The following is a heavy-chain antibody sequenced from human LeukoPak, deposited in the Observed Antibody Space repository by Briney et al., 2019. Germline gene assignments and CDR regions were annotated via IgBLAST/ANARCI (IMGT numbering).Heavy chain of an antibody. CDR3: TKGRGI. CDR1: GGSISSGSYD. J-gene: IGHJ4*02. CDR2: IYTSGST. Sequence: SETLSLTCVVSGGSISSGSYDWYWIRQPAGKGLEWIGHIYTSGSTDYNPSLKSRVTISVATSKNQFSLKLTSVTAADTAVYYCTKGRGIWGQGTLVTVSS. V-gene: IGHV4-61*09. D-gene: IGHD3-10*01.